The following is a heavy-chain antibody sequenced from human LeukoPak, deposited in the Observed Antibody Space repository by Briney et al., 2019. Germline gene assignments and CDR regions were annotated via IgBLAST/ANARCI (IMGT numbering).Heavy chain of an antibody. Sequence: GASVKVSCKASGYTFTSYAMNWVRQAPGQGLEWMGWISGYNGNTEYAQKLQGRVTMTTDTSTSTAYMELRSLRSDDTAVYYCARGAVYSGSYYSFDPWGQGTLVTVSS. D-gene: IGHD1-26*01. V-gene: IGHV1-18*01. J-gene: IGHJ5*02. CDR1: GYTFTSYA. CDR3: ARGAVYSGSYYSFDP. CDR2: ISGYNGNT.